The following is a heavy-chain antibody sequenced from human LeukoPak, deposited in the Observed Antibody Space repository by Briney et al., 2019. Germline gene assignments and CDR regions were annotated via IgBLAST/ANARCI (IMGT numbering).Heavy chain of an antibody. Sequence: PSETLSLTCAVYGGSFSGYYWSWIRQPPGKGLEWIGEINHSGSTNYNPSLKSRVTISVDTSKNQFSLKLSSVTAADTAVYYCARLRRYGSGSYNVFTMMNYYYGMDVWGQGTTVTASS. CDR1: GGSFSGYY. CDR2: INHSGST. CDR3: ARLRRYGSGSYNVFTMMNYYYGMDV. V-gene: IGHV4-34*01. J-gene: IGHJ6*02. D-gene: IGHD3-10*01.